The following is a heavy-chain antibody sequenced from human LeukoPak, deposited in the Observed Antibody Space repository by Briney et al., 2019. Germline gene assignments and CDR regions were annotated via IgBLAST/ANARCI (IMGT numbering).Heavy chain of an antibody. V-gene: IGHV4-59*01. D-gene: IGHD3-10*01. J-gene: IGHJ4*02. CDR3: ARGPGEVRD. Sequence: PSETPSLTCTVSGGSISSYYWSWIRRPPGKGLEWIGYIYYSGSTNYNPSLKSRVTISVDTSKNQFSLKLSSVTAADTAVYYCARGPGEVRDWGQGTLVTVSS. CDR2: IYYSGST. CDR1: GGSISSYY.